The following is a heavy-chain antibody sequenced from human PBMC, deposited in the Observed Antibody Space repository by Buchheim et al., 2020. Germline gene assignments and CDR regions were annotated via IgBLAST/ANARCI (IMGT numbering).Heavy chain of an antibody. CDR2: VTCSGGST. CDR3: AKFESSSSSNSGFDH. V-gene: IGHV3-23*01. J-gene: IGHJ4*02. Sequence: EVQLLESGGGLVQPGGSLRLSCAASGFTFSSCAMYWVRQAPGRGLEWVSAVTCSGGSTYYADSVKGRFTISRDNFKNKLFLQMTSLRAEDTAIYYCAKFESSSSSNSGFDHWGQGTL. D-gene: IGHD6-6*01. CDR1: GFTFSSCA.